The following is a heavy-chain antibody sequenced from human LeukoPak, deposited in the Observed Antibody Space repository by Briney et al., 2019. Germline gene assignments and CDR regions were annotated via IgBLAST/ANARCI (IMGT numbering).Heavy chain of an antibody. D-gene: IGHD6-13*01. J-gene: IGHJ6*02. V-gene: IGHV3-30-3*01. CDR3: ARDPYSSSWYYYYYGMDV. Sequence: GGSLRLSCAASGFTFSSYAMHWVRQAPGKGLEWVAVISYDGSNKYYADSVKGRFTISRDNSKNTLYLQMNSLRAEDTAAYYCARDPYSSSWYYYYYGMDVWGQGTTVTVSS. CDR1: GFTFSSYA. CDR2: ISYDGSNK.